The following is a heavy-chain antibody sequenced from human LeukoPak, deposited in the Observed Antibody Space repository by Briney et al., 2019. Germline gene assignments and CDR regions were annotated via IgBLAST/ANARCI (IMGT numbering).Heavy chain of an antibody. CDR3: ARVKGSGYRNSIDY. D-gene: IGHD3-3*01. V-gene: IGHV3-20*04. Sequence: GGSLRLSCAASGFTFDDYAMNWVRQAPGKGLEWVSGINWNGGSTYYRDSVKGRFTISRDNAKNSLYLQMNSLRAEDTALYYCARVKGSGYRNSIDYWGKGTLVTVSS. J-gene: IGHJ4*02. CDR2: INWNGGST. CDR1: GFTFDDYA.